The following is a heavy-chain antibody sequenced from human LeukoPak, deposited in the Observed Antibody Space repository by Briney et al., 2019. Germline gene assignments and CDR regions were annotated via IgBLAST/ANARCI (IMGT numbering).Heavy chain of an antibody. Sequence: GGSLRLSCAASGFTFSNYWMTWVRQAPGKGLEWVANIKQDGSEKYYVDSVKGRFTISRDNAKNSLYLQMNSLRAEDTAVYYCARVRVVGATFDYWGQGTLVTVSS. CDR2: IKQDGSEK. CDR1: GFTFSNYW. D-gene: IGHD1-26*01. CDR3: ARVRVVGATFDY. J-gene: IGHJ4*02. V-gene: IGHV3-7*01.